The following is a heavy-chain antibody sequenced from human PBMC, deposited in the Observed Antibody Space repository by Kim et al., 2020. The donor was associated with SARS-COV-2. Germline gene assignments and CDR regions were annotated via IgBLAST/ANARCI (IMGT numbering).Heavy chain of an antibody. CDR3: AKGEYYYDSSGYEL. V-gene: IGHV3-23*01. J-gene: IGHJ4*02. D-gene: IGHD3-22*01. Sequence: ADSGRGRFTASRDNSKSTLYLQMNSLRAEDTAVYYCAKGEYYYDSSGYELWGQGTLVTVSS.